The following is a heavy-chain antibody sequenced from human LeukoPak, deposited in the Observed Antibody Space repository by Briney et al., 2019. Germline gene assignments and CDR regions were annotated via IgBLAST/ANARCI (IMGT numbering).Heavy chain of an antibody. CDR1: GYTFTGYY. D-gene: IGHD3-10*01. Sequence: ASVKVSCKAAGYTFTGYYMHWVRQAPGQGLEWMGWINPNSGGTNYAQKFQGRVTMTRDTSISTAYMELSRPRSEDTAVYYCARGYYYGSGSYYNFLDYYFDYWGQGTLVTVSS. V-gene: IGHV1-2*02. CDR3: ARGYYYGSGSYYNFLDYYFDY. CDR2: INPNSGGT. J-gene: IGHJ4*02.